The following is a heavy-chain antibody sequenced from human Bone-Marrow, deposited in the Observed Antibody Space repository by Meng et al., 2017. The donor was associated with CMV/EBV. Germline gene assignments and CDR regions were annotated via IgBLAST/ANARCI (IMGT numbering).Heavy chain of an antibody. Sequence: ASVKVSRKASGYTFIGYYMQWVRQAPGQGLEWMGWINPNSGGTNYAQKFQGRVTMTRDTSMSTAYMELSRLRSDDTAGYYCARGGGYWIFGVVGSGYWGQGTLVTVSS. CDR3: ARGGGYWIFGVVGSGY. V-gene: IGHV1-2*02. CDR2: INPNSGGT. D-gene: IGHD3-3*01. J-gene: IGHJ4*02. CDR1: GYTFIGYY.